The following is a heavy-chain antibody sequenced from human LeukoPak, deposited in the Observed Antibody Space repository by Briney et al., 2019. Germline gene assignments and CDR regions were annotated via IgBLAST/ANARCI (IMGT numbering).Heavy chain of an antibody. CDR1: GGSVSSGNSY. Sequence: SETLSLTCTVSGGSVSSGNSYWSWIRQPPGKGLEWIGYIYYSGTTNYNPSLKSRVTLSVDTSKNQFSLKLTSVTAADTAVYYCARDQFAFGLFDYWGQGTLVTVSS. J-gene: IGHJ4*02. CDR3: ARDQFAFGLFDY. V-gene: IGHV4-61*01. CDR2: IYYSGTT. D-gene: IGHD3/OR15-3a*01.